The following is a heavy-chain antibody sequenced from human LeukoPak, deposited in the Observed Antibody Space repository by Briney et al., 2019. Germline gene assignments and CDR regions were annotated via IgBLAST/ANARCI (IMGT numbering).Heavy chain of an antibody. CDR1: GGSFSGYY. V-gene: IGHV4-34*01. D-gene: IGHD2-15*01. J-gene: IGHJ5*02. CDR2: INHSGST. Sequence: SETLSLTCAVYGGSFSGYYWSWIRQPPGKGLEWIGEINHSGSTNYNPSLKSRVTISVDTSKNQFSLKLSSVTAADTAVYYCASVTIVAGFDPWGQGTLVTVSS. CDR3: ASVTIVAGFDP.